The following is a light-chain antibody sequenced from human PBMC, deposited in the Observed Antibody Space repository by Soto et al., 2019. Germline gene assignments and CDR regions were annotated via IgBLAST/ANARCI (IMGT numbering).Light chain of an antibody. Sequence: EIVMSQSPSTLSVSPGERATLSCRASQSVSSHLAWYQQKPGQPPRLLIYGASTRATGIPARFSGSGSGTDVTLTIRRMEQEDFAVYYCQQQDSSYPSTFGQGTKVDI. J-gene: IGKJ1*01. CDR1: QSVSSH. CDR3: QQQDSSYPST. CDR2: GAS. V-gene: IGKV3D-15*02.